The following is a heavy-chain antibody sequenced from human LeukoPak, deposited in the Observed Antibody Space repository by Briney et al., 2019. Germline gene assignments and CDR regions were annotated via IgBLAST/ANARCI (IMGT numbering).Heavy chain of an antibody. Sequence: GGSLRLSCAASGFTFSSYSMNWVRQAPGKGLEWVSSISSSSSYIYYADSVKGRFTISRDNAKNSPYLQMNSLRAEDTAVYYCARDGDNILTGYFPYYFDYWGQGTLVTVSS. D-gene: IGHD3-9*01. V-gene: IGHV3-21*01. J-gene: IGHJ4*02. CDR1: GFTFSSYS. CDR3: ARDGDNILTGYFPYYFDY. CDR2: ISSSSSYI.